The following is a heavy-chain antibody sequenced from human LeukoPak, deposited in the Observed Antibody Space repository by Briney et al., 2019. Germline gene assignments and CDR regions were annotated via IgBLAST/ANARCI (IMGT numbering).Heavy chain of an antibody. CDR2: IYHSGST. CDR3: ARDYGTGYGWFDP. D-gene: IGHD7-27*01. CDR1: GGSVSSGGYS. V-gene: IGHV4-30-2*01. J-gene: IGHJ5*02. Sequence: PSQTLSLTCAVSGGSVSSGGYSWSWIRQPPGKGLEWIGYIYHSGSTYYNPSLKSRVTISVDRSKNQFPLKLSSVTAADTAVYYCARDYGTGYGWFDPWGQGTLVTVSS.